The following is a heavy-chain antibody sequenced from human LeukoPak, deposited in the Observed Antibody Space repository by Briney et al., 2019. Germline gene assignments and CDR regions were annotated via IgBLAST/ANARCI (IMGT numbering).Heavy chain of an antibody. CDR3: AKDMAKGIAAAGTGRYYYYGMDV. CDR2: ISWDGGST. CDR1: GFTFDDYT. J-gene: IGHJ6*02. Sequence: GGSLRLSCAASGFTFDDYTMHWVRQAPGKGLEWVSLISWDGGSTYYADSVKGRFTISRDNSKNSLYLQMNSLRTEDTALYYCAKDMAKGIAAAGTGRYYYYGMDVWGQGTTVTVSS. V-gene: IGHV3-43*01. D-gene: IGHD6-13*01.